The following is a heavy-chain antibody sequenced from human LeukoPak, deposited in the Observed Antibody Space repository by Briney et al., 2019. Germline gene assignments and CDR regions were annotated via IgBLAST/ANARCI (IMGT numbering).Heavy chain of an antibody. Sequence: GGSLRLSCVASGFTFRAYAMTWVRQAPGKGLVGVSTIGGSGSKTFYADSVKGRFTISRDNSQTTLHLHMNSLRAEDTALYYCAKDLAADPLGVDFWGQGTPVTVSS. CDR1: GFTFRAYA. D-gene: IGHD6-25*01. J-gene: IGHJ4*02. CDR2: IGGSGSKT. CDR3: AKDLAADPLGVDF. V-gene: IGHV3-23*01.